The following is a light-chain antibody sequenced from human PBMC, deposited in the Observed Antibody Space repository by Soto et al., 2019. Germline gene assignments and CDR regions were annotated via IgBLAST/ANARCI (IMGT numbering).Light chain of an antibody. J-gene: IGKJ3*01. CDR1: QSVSRNS. Sequence: EIVLTQSPGTLSLSPGERATLSCRASQSVSRNSLAWYQQQPGQAPRLLIYGASSRATDIPDRFSGSGSGTDFTFIVSRLEPEDFAVYFCQQYGTSPPTSGPGTKVDIK. V-gene: IGKV3-20*01. CDR3: QQYGTSPPT. CDR2: GAS.